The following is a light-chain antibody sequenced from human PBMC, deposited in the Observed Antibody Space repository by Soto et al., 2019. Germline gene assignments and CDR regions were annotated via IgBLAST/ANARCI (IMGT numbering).Light chain of an antibody. J-gene: IGLJ2*01. V-gene: IGLV1-40*01. CDR2: GNS. Sequence: QAVVTQPPSVSGAPGQRVTISCTGSSSNIGAGYGVHWYQQLPGTAPKLLIYGNSNRPSGVPDRFSGSKSGTSASLAITGLQAEDEADYYCQSYDISLSVVFGGGTMLTVL. CDR3: QSYDISLSVV. CDR1: SSNIGAGYG.